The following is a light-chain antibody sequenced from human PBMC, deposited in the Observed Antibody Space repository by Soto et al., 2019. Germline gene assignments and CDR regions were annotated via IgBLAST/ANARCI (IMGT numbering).Light chain of an antibody. CDR3: SSYTSGYTYV. J-gene: IGLJ1*01. V-gene: IGLV2-14*01. CDR1: SSDVGGYNY. CDR2: EVS. Sequence: QSVLTQPASVSGSPGQSITISCTGTSSDVGGYNYVSWYQQHPGKAPKLMIYEVSNRPSGVSDRFSGSKSGNTASLTISGLQAEDETDYYCSSYTSGYTYVFGTGTKLTVL.